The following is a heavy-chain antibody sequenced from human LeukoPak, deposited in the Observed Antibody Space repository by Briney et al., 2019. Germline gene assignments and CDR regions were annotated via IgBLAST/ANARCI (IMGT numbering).Heavy chain of an antibody. Sequence: PGGSLTLSCAASGFTFNTFAMSWVRQPPGKGLEWVSAISAGGHSTYYADSVKGRFTISRDNSKNTLYLQMNSLTAEDTAEYYCARGSYGDYDHWGQGTLVTVSS. CDR2: ISAGGHST. CDR3: ARGSYGDYDH. D-gene: IGHD4-17*01. CDR1: GFTFNTFA. J-gene: IGHJ4*02. V-gene: IGHV3-23*01.